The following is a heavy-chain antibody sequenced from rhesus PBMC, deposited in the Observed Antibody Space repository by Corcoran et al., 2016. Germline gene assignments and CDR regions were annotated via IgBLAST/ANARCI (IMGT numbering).Heavy chain of an antibody. CDR1: GYSISSNY. CDR3: AREGTYGSSYYFDY. Sequence: QVQLQESGPGLVKPSETLSLTCAVSGYSISSNYWSWIRQPPGKGLEWIVYIYGSSGSTYYNPYLNSLVTISTNTSKNQFSLKLNSVTAADTAVDYCAREGTYGSSYYFDYWGQGVLVTGSS. CDR2: IYGSSGST. V-gene: IGHV4-147*01. D-gene: IGHD4-29*01. J-gene: IGHJ4*01.